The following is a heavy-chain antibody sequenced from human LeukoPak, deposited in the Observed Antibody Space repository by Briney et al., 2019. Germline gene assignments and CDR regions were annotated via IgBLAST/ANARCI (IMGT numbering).Heavy chain of an antibody. D-gene: IGHD1-26*01. Sequence: ASVKVSCKASGYTFTSYGINWVRQATGQGLEWMGWINLNSGNTGYAQNFQGRLTVTRDTSINTAYMELSTLRSEDTAIYYCARDTGSIDYWGQGTLVTVSS. CDR2: INLNSGNT. V-gene: IGHV1-8*01. CDR1: GYTFTSYG. CDR3: ARDTGSIDY. J-gene: IGHJ4*02.